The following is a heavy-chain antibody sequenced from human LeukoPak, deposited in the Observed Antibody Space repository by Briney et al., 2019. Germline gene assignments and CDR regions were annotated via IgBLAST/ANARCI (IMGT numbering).Heavy chain of an antibody. CDR1: GFTLSDYY. CDR2: SSSSGSTI. CDR3: ARRRDFIDY. Sequence: PGGSLRFSCPASGFTLSDYYMSWFRQAPGKGLEWVSYSSSSGSTIYYADSVKGRFAISRDNAKNSQYLQMNSLRAEDTAVYYCARRRDFIDYWGQGTLVTVSS. V-gene: IGHV3-11*01. J-gene: IGHJ4*02. D-gene: IGHD3/OR15-3a*01.